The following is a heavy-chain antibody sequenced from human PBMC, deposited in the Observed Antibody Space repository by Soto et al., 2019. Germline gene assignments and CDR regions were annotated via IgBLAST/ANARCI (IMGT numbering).Heavy chain of an antibody. J-gene: IGHJ5*02. D-gene: IGHD2-2*01. V-gene: IGHV4-39*01. CDR1: GGSISDDTYY. CDR2: IYYSGTS. Sequence: SETLSLTCTVSGGSISDDTYYWGWIRQPPGKGLEWIGSIYYSGTSSYNPSLKSRVTMSVDTSKKQLSLRLRSVTAADTAVYYCARLHCDSPNCVPLDPWGQGTLVTVSS. CDR3: ARLHCDSPNCVPLDP.